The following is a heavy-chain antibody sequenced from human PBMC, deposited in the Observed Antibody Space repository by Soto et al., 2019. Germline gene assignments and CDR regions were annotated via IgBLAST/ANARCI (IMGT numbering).Heavy chain of an antibody. CDR3: ARDGGYCTNGVCYTERYFDY. V-gene: IGHV3-48*03. J-gene: IGHJ4*02. CDR2: ISSSGSTI. CDR1: GFTFSSYE. D-gene: IGHD2-8*01. Sequence: GGSLRLSCAASGFTFSSYEMNWVRQAPGKGLEWVSYISSSGSTIYYADSVKGRFTISRDNAKNSLYLQMNSLRAEDTAVYYCARDGGYCTNGVCYTERYFDYWGQGTLVTVS.